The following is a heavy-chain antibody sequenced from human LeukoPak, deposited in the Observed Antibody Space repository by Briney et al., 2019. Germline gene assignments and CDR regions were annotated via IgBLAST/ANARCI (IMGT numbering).Heavy chain of an antibody. Sequence: SETLSLTCTVSGGSISSSSYYWGWIRQPPGKGLEWIGSIYYSGSTYYNPSLKSRVTISVDTSKNQFSLKLSSVTAADTAVYYCARVGYCTNGVCYGFDYWGQGTLVTVSS. J-gene: IGHJ4*02. CDR3: ARVGYCTNGVCYGFDY. CDR1: GGSISSSSYY. CDR2: IYYSGST. D-gene: IGHD2-8*01. V-gene: IGHV4-39*07.